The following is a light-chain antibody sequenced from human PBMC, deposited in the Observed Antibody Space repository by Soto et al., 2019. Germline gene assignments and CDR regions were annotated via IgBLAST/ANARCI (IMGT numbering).Light chain of an antibody. J-gene: IGKJ4*01. CDR2: NAF. CDR1: QGIGVT. Sequence: EKVMTQCPATLSVSPGEGATLSCRASQGIGVTLAWYQQKPGQNPRLLIYNAFTRATGVPARFSGSGSGTDFTLTINSLQSEDFAVYYCQRYNDWPLTLGGGTKVDIK. V-gene: IGKV3-15*01. CDR3: QRYNDWPLT.